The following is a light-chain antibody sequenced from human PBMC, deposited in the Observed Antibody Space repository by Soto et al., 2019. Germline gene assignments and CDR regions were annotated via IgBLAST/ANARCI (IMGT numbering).Light chain of an antibody. CDR2: AAS. J-gene: IGKJ3*01. CDR3: QQLKSSPFT. V-gene: IGKV1-9*01. Sequence: IQLTQSPSSLSASVGDRVTIACRASPGISSYLAWYQQKPGKAPQLLIYAASTLQSGVPSRFSGSGSGTDFTLTISSLQPEDFVTYYCQQLKSSPFTFGPGTKVDIK. CDR1: PGISSY.